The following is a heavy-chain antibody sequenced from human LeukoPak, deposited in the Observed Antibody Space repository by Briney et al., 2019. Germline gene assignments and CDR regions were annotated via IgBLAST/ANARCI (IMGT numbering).Heavy chain of an antibody. CDR1: GFTFSSYA. J-gene: IGHJ4*02. CDR3: ARGGDRGKPYYFDY. CDR2: ISYDGSNK. Sequence: GGSLRLSCAASGFTFSSYAMHWVRQAPGKGLEWVAVISYDGSNKYYADSVKGRFTISRDNSKNTLYLQMNSLRAEDTAVYYCARGGDRGKPYYFDYWGQGTLVTVSS. D-gene: IGHD1-14*01. V-gene: IGHV3-30-3*01.